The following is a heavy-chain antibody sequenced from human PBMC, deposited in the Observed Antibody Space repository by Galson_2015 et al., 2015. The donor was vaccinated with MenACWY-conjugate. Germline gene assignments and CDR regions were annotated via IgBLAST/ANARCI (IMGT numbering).Heavy chain of an antibody. V-gene: IGHV3-23*01. Sequence: SLRLSCAASGFGFSEYAMGWVRQAPGKGLQCVSSISASGATTHYADSVKGRFTISRDNSKNILYLEMKSLTAEDTALYHCAKGPLMTLRLTWFDPWGQGTLVTVSS. CDR1: GFGFSEYA. D-gene: IGHD4/OR15-4a*01. CDR2: ISASGATT. CDR3: AKGPLMTLRLTWFDP. J-gene: IGHJ5*02.